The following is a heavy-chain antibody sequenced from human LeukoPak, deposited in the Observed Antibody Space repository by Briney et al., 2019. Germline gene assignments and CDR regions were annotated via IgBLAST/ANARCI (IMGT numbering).Heavy chain of an antibody. V-gene: IGHV4-59*08. D-gene: IGHD1-26*01. Sequence: SETLSLTCTVSGGSISSYYWSWIRQPPGKGLEWIGYIYYSGSTNYNPSLKSRVTIPVDTSKNQFSLKLNSVTAADTAVYYCARSGSYAGFFDYWGQGILVTVSS. CDR2: IYYSGST. CDR3: ARSGSYAGFFDY. CDR1: GGSISSYY. J-gene: IGHJ4*02.